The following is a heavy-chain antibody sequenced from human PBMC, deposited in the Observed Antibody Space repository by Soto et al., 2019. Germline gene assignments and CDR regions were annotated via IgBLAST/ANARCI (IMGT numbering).Heavy chain of an antibody. V-gene: IGHV3-53*01. CDR3: ARDRVESGYPEYFQH. J-gene: IGHJ1*01. D-gene: IGHD3-22*01. CDR1: GFTVSSNY. Sequence: EVQLVESGGGLIQPGGSLRLSCAASGFTVSSNYMSWVRQAPGKGLEWVSVIYSGGSTYYADSVKGRFTISRDNSKNTRYLQMNSLRAEDTDVYYCARDRVESGYPEYFQHWGQGTLVTVSS. CDR2: IYSGGST.